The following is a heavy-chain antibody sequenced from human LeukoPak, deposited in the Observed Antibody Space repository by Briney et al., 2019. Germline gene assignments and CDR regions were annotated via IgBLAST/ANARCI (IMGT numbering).Heavy chain of an antibody. J-gene: IGHJ3*02. CDR1: GFTFSSYA. CDR2: ISGSGGST. Sequence: GGSLRLSCAASGFTFSSYAMSWVRQAPGKGLEWVSAISGSGGSTYYADSVKGRFTISRDNSKNTLYLQMNGLRAEDTAVYYCAKDIVVVPAAAPDAFDIWGQGTMVTVSS. V-gene: IGHV3-23*01. CDR3: AKDIVVVPAAAPDAFDI. D-gene: IGHD2-2*01.